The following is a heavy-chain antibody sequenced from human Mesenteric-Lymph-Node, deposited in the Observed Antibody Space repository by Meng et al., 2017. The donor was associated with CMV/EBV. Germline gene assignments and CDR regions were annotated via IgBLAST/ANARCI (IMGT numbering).Heavy chain of an antibody. CDR3: AGGCSISPNWFDP. V-gene: IGHV3-30*04. Sequence: GGSLRLSCAASGFSFSSYAMHWVRQAPGKGLEWVAVISYDGSNKYYADSVKGRFTISRDNAKNSLYLQMNSLRAEDTAVYFCAGGCSISPNWFDPWGQGTLVTVSS. CDR2: ISYDGSNK. J-gene: IGHJ5*02. D-gene: IGHD6-6*01. CDR1: GFSFSSYA.